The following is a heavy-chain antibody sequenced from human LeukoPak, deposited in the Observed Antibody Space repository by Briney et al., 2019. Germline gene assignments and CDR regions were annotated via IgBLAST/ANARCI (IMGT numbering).Heavy chain of an antibody. CDR3: ARDPYYYDSSGYFSYYYYYYGMDV. J-gene: IGHJ6*02. D-gene: IGHD3-22*01. CDR1: GFTFSSYA. Sequence: GGSLRLSCAASGFTFSSYAMHWVRQAPGRGLEWVAAISYDGSNKYYADSVKGRFTISRDNSKNTLYLQMNSLRAEDTAVYYCARDPYYYDSSGYFSYYYYYYGMDVWGQGTTVTVSS. CDR2: ISYDGSNK. V-gene: IGHV3-30-3*01.